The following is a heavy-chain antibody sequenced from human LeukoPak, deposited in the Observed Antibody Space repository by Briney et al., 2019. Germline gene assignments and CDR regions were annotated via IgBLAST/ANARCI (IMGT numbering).Heavy chain of an antibody. J-gene: IGHJ6*03. V-gene: IGHV3-30-3*01. CDR3: AKDLKDMDV. CDR2: ISYDGSNK. CDR1: GFTFSSYA. Sequence: PGGSLRLSCAASGFTFSSYAMHWVRQAPGKGLEWVAVISYDGSNKYYADSVKGRFTISRDNSKNTLYLQMNSLRAEDTAVYYCAKDLKDMDVWGKGTTVTVSS.